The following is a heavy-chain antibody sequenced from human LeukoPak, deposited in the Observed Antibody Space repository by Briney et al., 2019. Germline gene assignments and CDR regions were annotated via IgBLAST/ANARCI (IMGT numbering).Heavy chain of an antibody. CDR1: GGSISSYY. CDR2: IYYSGST. D-gene: IGHD2/OR15-2a*01. CDR3: VRHHPTYLYGMEV. V-gene: IGHV4-59*08. J-gene: IGHJ6*02. Sequence: PSETLSLTCTVSGGSISSYYWSWIRQPPGKGLEWIGYIYYSGSTNYNPSLKSRVTISVDTSKNQLSLKIYSVTAADSSVYFCVRHHPTYLYGMEVWGQGYTVTVSS.